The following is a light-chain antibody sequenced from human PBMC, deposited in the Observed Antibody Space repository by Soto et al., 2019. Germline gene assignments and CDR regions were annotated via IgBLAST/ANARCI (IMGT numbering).Light chain of an antibody. Sequence: DIQMAQYPSSLSASVGDRVTITCRASQGISNFLAWYQQKPGKVPKLLISAASTLQSGVPSRFSGSGSGTDFTLTITSLQPEDVATYYCQKYSSVITFRQGTRLELK. CDR1: QGISNF. V-gene: IGKV1-27*01. CDR2: AAS. J-gene: IGKJ5*01. CDR3: QKYSSVIT.